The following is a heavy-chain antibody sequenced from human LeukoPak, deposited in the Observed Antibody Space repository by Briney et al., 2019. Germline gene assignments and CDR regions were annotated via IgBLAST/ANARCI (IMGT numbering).Heavy chain of an antibody. D-gene: IGHD3-22*01. CDR2: ISWNSGSI. CDR1: GFDFGDYT. Sequence: GGSLRLSCAVSGFDFGDYTMHWVRQPPGKGLEWVSLISWNSGSIKYTESVKGRFTISRDNSKNSLYLQMSSLRTEDTALYYCARDIYDSGDFRGDFWGQGTLITVSS. CDR3: ARDIYDSGDFRGDF. V-gene: IGHV3-43*01. J-gene: IGHJ4*02.